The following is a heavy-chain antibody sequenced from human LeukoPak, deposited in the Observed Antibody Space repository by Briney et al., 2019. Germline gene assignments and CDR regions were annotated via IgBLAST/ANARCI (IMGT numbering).Heavy chain of an antibody. CDR1: GFTFSTYS. Sequence: PGGSLRLSCAASGFTFSTYSMNWVRQAPGKGLEWVSYITSSSSTIYYADSVKGRFTISRDNAKNSLYLQMNSLRAEDTAVYYCARDVRGEVRGYYYYGMDVWGQGTTVTVSS. CDR3: ARDVRGEVRGYYYYGMDV. CDR2: ITSSSSTI. J-gene: IGHJ6*02. V-gene: IGHV3-48*04. D-gene: IGHD3-10*01.